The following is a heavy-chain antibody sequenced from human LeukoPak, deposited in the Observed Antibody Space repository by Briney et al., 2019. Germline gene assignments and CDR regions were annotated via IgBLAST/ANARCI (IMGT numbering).Heavy chain of an antibody. CDR1: GFTFSSYA. D-gene: IGHD6-13*01. CDR3: AKDGAKSGSSFYYYYGMDV. V-gene: IGHV3-23*01. Sequence: GGSLRLSCAASGFTFSSYAMSWVRQAPGKGLEWVSAISGSGGSTYYADSVKGRFTISRVNSKNTLYLQMNSLRAEDTAVYYCAKDGAKSGSSFYYYYGMDVWGQGTTVTVSS. CDR2: ISGSGGST. J-gene: IGHJ6*02.